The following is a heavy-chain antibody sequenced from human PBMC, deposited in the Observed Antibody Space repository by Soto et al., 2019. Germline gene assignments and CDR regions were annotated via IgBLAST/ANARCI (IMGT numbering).Heavy chain of an antibody. CDR2: INPSGGST. CDR1: GYTFTSYY. CDR3: ARGDGYNLPFDY. J-gene: IGHJ4*02. V-gene: IGHV1-46*01. Sequence: ASVKVSFKASGYTFTSYYMHWLRQAPGQGLEWMGIINPSGGSTSYAQKFQGRATMTRDTSTSTVYMELSSLRSEDTAVYYCARGDGYNLPFDYWGQGTLVTVSS. D-gene: IGHD5-12*01.